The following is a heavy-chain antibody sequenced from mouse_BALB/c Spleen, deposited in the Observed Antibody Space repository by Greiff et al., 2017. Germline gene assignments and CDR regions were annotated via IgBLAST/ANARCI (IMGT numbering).Heavy chain of an antibody. CDR2: INPGSGGT. CDR1: GYAFTNYL. CDR3: ARGGVFFDY. J-gene: IGHJ2*01. V-gene: IGHV1-54*01. Sequence: VQLQQSGAELVRPGTSVKVSCKASGYAFTNYLIEWVKQRPGQGLEWIGVINPGSGGTNYNEKFKGKATLTADKSSSTAYMQLSSLTSDDSAVYFCARGGVFFDYWGQGTTLTVSS.